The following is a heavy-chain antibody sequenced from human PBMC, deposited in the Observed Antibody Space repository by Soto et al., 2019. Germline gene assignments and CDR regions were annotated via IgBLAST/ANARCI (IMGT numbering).Heavy chain of an antibody. D-gene: IGHD5-18*01. Sequence: GSLRLSCAASGFTFSTYSMNWVRQAPGKGLEWVSYISSSSSTIFYTDYANSVKGRFTISRDNSKNSLYLQMNSLRDEDTAVYYCARDLAISLFDYWGQGTLVTVSS. CDR2: ISSSSSTI. J-gene: IGHJ4*02. CDR1: GFTFSTYS. CDR3: ARDLAISLFDY. V-gene: IGHV3-48*02.